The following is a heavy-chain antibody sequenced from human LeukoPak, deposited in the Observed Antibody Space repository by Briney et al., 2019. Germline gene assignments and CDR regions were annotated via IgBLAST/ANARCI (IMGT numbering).Heavy chain of an antibody. CDR1: GFTFRTYW. V-gene: IGHV3-74*01. CDR3: ARVSSGSYFGYYYYYMDV. CDR2: INSDGSST. Sequence: GGSLRLSCAASGFTFRTYWMHWVRQAPGKGLVWVSRINSDGSSTSYADSVKGRFTISRDNAKNTLYLQMNSLRAEDTAVYYCARVSSGSYFGYYYYYMDVWGKGTTVTVSS. D-gene: IGHD1-26*01. J-gene: IGHJ6*03.